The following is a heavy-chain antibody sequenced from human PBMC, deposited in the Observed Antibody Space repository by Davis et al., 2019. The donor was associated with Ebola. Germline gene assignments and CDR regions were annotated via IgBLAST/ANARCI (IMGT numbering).Heavy chain of an antibody. CDR2: INPSGGST. CDR1: GYTFTSYY. J-gene: IGHJ4*02. Sequence: ASVQVSCQASGYTFTSYYMHWVRQAPGQGLEWMGIINPSGGSTSYAQKFQGRVTMTRDTSTSTVYMELSSLRSEDTAVYYCARDLYGGNSHSLLDYWGQGTLVTVSS. CDR3: ARDLYGGNSHSLLDY. D-gene: IGHD4-23*01. V-gene: IGHV1-46*01.